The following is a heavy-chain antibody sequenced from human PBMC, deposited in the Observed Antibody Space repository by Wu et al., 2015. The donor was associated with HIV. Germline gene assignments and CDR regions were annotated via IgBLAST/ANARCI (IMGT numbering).Heavy chain of an antibody. V-gene: IGHV1-8*01. D-gene: IGHD7-27*01. J-gene: IGHJ4*02. CDR1: GYTFSAYD. CDR3: ARATGEDYYFDY. CDR2: MNPNSGNT. Sequence: QVQLVQSETEMKKPGASLKVSCKASGYTFSAYDINWVRQAPGQGLEWVGWMNPNSGNTGYPQKFQGRVTMTRDTSISTAYMELSSLKSEDTAVYYCARATGEDYYFDYWGQGTLVTVSS.